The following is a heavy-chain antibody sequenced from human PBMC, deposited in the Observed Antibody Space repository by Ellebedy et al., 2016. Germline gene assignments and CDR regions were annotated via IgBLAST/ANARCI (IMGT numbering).Heavy chain of an antibody. CDR2: INPNSGGT. V-gene: IGHV1-2*02. Sequence: ASVKVSCXASGYTFTGYYMHWVRQAPGQGLEWMGWINPNSGGTNYAQKFQGRVTMTRDTSISTAYMELSRLRSDDTAVYYCASAYCDDTFCYTLGLGYWGQGALVTVSS. CDR1: GYTFTGYY. J-gene: IGHJ4*02. D-gene: IGHD2-2*02. CDR3: ASAYCDDTFCYTLGLGY.